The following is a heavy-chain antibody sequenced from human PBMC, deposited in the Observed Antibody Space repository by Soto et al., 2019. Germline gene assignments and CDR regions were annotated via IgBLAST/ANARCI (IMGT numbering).Heavy chain of an antibody. V-gene: IGHV4-59*01. CDR2: MYNTGST. CDR3: ARDLWGYCGTDCYPLDV. Sequence: QVQLQESGPGLVKPSETLSLTCTVSGGSISRYYWSWIRQPPGKGLEWIGYMYNTGSTVYNPSFKSRVTISVAPSKNQFSLKLNSVTAADTAVYYCARDLWGYCGTDCYPLDVWGQGTTVTVSS. D-gene: IGHD2-21*02. J-gene: IGHJ6*02. CDR1: GGSISRYY.